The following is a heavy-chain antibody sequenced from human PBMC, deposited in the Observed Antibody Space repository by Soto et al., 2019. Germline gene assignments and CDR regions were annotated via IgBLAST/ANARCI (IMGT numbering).Heavy chain of an antibody. V-gene: IGHV5-10-1*01. D-gene: IGHD2-15*01. CDR3: ATLPPPTYCRGSTCSGY. J-gene: IGHJ4*02. CDR2: IDPDDSYT. Sequence: GESLKISCKGSGYSFTNYWIHWVRQMAGKGLEWMGRIDPDDSYTNYSPSFKGHVTISVDKSISTAYLQWSSLQASDTAIYYCATLPPPTYCRGSTCSGYWGQGTLVTVSS. CDR1: GYSFTNYW.